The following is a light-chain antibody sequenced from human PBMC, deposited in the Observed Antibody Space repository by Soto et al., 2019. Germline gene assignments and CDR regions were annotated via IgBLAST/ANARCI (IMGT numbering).Light chain of an antibody. Sequence: QSELTQPAPVSVSPGQSITISCTGTSSDIGNYNLVSWYQQHPGKAPKLMIYEGSKRPSGVSNRFSASKSGNTASLTISGLQAEDEADYYCCSFAGSSPSFGGGTKVTVL. V-gene: IGLV2-23*01. CDR1: SSDIGNYNL. CDR2: EGS. CDR3: CSFAGSSPS. J-gene: IGLJ2*01.